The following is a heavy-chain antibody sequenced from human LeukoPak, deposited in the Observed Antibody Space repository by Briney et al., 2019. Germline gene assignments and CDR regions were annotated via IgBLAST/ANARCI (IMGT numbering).Heavy chain of an antibody. V-gene: IGHV3-30*02. Sequence: GGSLRLSCAAYGFTFSSYGMHWLRQAQGKGLVWVAFIRYDGSNNYYADSVKGRFTTSRDNSTNTLYLQMNSLRAEATALCSWARARGYCDGTSFSFDYWGQGTLVTVSS. J-gene: IGHJ4*02. CDR2: IRYDGSNN. CDR1: GFTFSSYG. CDR3: ARARGYCDGTSFSFDY. D-gene: IGHD2-2*01.